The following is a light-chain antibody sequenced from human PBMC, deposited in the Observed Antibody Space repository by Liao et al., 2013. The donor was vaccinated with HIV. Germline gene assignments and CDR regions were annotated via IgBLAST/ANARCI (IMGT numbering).Light chain of an antibody. Sequence: YELTQPPSVSVSPGQTARITCSGDALPKQYAYWYLQKPGQAPVLVIYKDSERPSGIPERFSGSSSGTTVTLTISGVQAEDEADYYCQAWDSSTVVFGGGTKLTVL. CDR3: QAWDSSTVV. J-gene: IGLJ2*01. CDR1: ALPKQY. V-gene: IGLV3-25*03. CDR2: KDS.